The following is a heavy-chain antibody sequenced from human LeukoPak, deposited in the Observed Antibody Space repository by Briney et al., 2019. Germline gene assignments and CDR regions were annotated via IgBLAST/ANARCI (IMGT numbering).Heavy chain of an antibody. CDR3: AGHKSGYSYGD. J-gene: IGHJ4*02. V-gene: IGHV5-51*01. D-gene: IGHD5-18*01. Sequence: GESLKISCKGSGYNFATDWIGWVRQMPGKGLEWMGIIFPADSDTRYNPSFQGQVTISSDKSITTAYLQWSSLKASDTAMYYCAGHKSGYSYGDWGQGTLVTVSS. CDR1: GYNFATDW. CDR2: IFPADSDT.